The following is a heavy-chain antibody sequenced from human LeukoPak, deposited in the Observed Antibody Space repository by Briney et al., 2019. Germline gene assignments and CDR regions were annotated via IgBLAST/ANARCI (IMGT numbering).Heavy chain of an antibody. V-gene: IGHV3-30-3*01. CDR2: ISYDGSNK. CDR1: GFTFSSYA. J-gene: IGHJ4*02. D-gene: IGHD1-26*01. Sequence: GGSLRLSCAASGFTFSSYAMHWVRQAPGKGLEWVAVISYDGSNKYYADSVKGRFTISRDNSKNTLYLQMNSLRAEDTAVYYCARDLQWELPPKGDYWGQGTLVTVSS. CDR3: ARDLQWELPPKGDY.